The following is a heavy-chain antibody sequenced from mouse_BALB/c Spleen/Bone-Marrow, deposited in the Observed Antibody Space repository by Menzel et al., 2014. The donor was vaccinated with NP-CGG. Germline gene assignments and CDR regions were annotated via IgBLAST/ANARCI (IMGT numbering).Heavy chain of an antibody. V-gene: IGHV1S56*01. CDR2: IYPGDGSS. J-gene: IGHJ4*01. Sequence: VQVVESGPELVKPGALVKISCKASGYTFTSYDVNWVKQRPGRGLEWIGWIYPGDGSSKYNEKFKGKATLTADKSSSTAYMQLSSLTSENSAVYFCARAPSMDYWGQGTSVTVSS. CDR3: ARAPSMDY. CDR1: GYTFTSYD.